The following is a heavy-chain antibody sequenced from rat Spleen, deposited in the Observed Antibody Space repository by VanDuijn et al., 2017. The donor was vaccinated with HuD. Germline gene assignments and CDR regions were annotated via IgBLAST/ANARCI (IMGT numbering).Heavy chain of an antibody. D-gene: IGHD1-12*02. CDR3: ARHGYDGSYYYWDY. CDR2: ISTGGAIT. Sequence: EVQLVESGGGLVQPGRSMRLSCAASGFIFSNYYMVWVRQAPTKGLEWVASISTGGAITSYRDSVKGRFTISRDTAKSTLYLQMDSLRSEDTATYYCARHGYDGSYYYWDYWGQGVMVTVSS. V-gene: IGHV5-25*01. J-gene: IGHJ2*01. CDR1: GFIFSNYY.